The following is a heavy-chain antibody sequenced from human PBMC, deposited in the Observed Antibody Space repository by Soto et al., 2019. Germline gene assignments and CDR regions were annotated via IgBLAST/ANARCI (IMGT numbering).Heavy chain of an antibody. D-gene: IGHD2-8*01. J-gene: IGHJ4*02. V-gene: IGHV3-23*01. CDR2: INSGGKT. CDR1: GFTFSNYA. CDR3: VKRPVPQADGAFDF. Sequence: GGSLRLSCAASGFTFSNYAMSWVRQAPGRGLEWVSTINSGGKTFYPDSVKGRFTISRDNSKNTLFLQMDSLRAEDTAVYHCVKRPVPQADGAFDFWGQGALVTVSS.